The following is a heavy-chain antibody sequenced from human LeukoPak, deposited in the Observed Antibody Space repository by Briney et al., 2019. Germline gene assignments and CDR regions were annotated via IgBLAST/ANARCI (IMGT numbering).Heavy chain of an antibody. Sequence: SVKVSCKASGDTSINYAISWVRQAPGQGLEWMGGIIPIFGSANYAQKFQGRVTITTDESTSTAYMELSSLRSEDIAVYYCARGPRAYYYYYMDVWGKGTTVTVSS. J-gene: IGHJ6*03. V-gene: IGHV1-69*05. CDR2: IIPIFGSA. CDR1: GDTSINYA. CDR3: ARGPRAYYYYYMDV.